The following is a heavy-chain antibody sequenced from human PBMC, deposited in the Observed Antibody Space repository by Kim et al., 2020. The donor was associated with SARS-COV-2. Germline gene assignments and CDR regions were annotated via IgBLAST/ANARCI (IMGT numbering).Heavy chain of an antibody. CDR1: GYTFTGYY. D-gene: IGHD5-18*01. CDR2: INPNSGGT. Sequence: ASVKVSCKASGYTFTGYYMHWVRQAPGQGLEWMGWINPNSGGTNYAQKFQGWVTMTRHTSISTAYMELSRLRSDDTAVYYCARGGYSYGSNFDYWGQGTLVTVSS. V-gene: IGHV1-2*04. CDR3: ARGGYSYGSNFDY. J-gene: IGHJ4*02.